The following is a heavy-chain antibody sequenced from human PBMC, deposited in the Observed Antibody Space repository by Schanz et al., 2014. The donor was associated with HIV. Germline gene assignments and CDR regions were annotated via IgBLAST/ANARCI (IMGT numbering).Heavy chain of an antibody. J-gene: IGHJ3*02. V-gene: IGHV3-74*01. CDR1: GFTFNNYW. CDR3: AKENPIYYYTHGGPFDI. CDR2: INSDGRFI. D-gene: IGHD3-10*01. Sequence: DVQLVESGGGLVQPGGSLRLSCEASGFTFNNYWMHWVRQVTGKGLVWVSRINSDGRFINYADSVRGRFTISRDNAKNTLYLQMNSLRVEDTAIYYCAKENPIYYYTHGGPFDIWGQGTRLIVSS.